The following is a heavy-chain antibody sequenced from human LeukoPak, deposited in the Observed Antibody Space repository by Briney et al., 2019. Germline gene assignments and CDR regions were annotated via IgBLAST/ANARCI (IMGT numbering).Heavy chain of an antibody. Sequence: GGSLRLSCAASGFTFDDYAMHWVRQAPGKGLEWVSGISWNSGSIGYADSVKGRFTISRDNTKNSLYLQMNSLRAGDTALYNCAKGRSYGYHYYGMDVWGQGTTVSVSS. CDR3: AKGRSYGYHYYGMDV. CDR1: GFTFDDYA. V-gene: IGHV3-9*01. D-gene: IGHD3-10*01. CDR2: ISWNSGSI. J-gene: IGHJ6*02.